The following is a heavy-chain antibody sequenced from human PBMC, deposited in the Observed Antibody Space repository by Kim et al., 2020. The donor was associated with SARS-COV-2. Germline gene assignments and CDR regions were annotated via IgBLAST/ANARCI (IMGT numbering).Heavy chain of an antibody. D-gene: IGHD4-17*01. CDR2: IIPIFGTA. Sequence: SVKVSCKASGGTFSSYAISWVRQAPGQGLEWMGGIIPIFGTANYAQKFQCRVTITADESTSTAYMELSSLRSEDTAVYYCAVASTVTTWGGYFDYWGQGTLVTVSS. CDR1: GGTFSSYA. J-gene: IGHJ4*02. V-gene: IGHV1-69*13. CDR3: AVASTVTTWGGYFDY.